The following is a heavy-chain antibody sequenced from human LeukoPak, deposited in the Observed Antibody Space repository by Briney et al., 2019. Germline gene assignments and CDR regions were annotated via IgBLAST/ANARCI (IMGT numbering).Heavy chain of an antibody. CDR1: GYTFNHHG. CDR3: ASDPTNTSGRYAYFDF. J-gene: IGHJ4*01. CDR2: ISCFNGDT. Sequence: ASVKVSCKASGYTFNHHGISWVRQAPGQGLEWIGCISCFNGDTHYAHKFQGRVTMTRDTSTTTAYMELRSLRSDDTALYYCASDPTNTSGRYAYFDFWGQGTLVTVSS. D-gene: IGHD6-19*01. V-gene: IGHV1-18*01.